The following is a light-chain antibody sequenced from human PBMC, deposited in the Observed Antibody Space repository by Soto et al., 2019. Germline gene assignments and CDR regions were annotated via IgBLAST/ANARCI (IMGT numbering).Light chain of an antibody. CDR1: QSVSPT. CDR2: GAS. J-gene: IGKJ1*01. Sequence: VQTQFPSTLYMPSGQRASLSCRSRQSVSPTVAWYHHILGQAPRLLVYGASTRATGIPARFSGSGAGTDFTLTITSLQSEDFGVYFCKQYKDRPTTFGQGAKVDIK. CDR3: KQYKDRPTT. V-gene: IGKV3-15*01.